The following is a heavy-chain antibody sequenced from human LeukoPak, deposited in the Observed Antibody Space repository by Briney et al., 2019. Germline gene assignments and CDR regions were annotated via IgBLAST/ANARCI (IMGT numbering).Heavy chain of an antibody. Sequence: PGGSLRLSCAASGFTFSSYDMSWVRQAPGKGLEWVSAISGSGGSTYYADSVKGRFTISRDNSKNALYLQMNSLRAEDTAVYYCAKDHRSWPPMTIDYWGQGTLVTVSS. CDR1: GFTFSSYD. D-gene: IGHD6-13*01. CDR3: AKDHRSWPPMTIDY. CDR2: ISGSGGST. V-gene: IGHV3-23*01. J-gene: IGHJ4*02.